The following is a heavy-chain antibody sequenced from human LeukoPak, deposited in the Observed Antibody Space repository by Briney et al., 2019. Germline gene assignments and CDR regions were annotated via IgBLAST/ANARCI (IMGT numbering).Heavy chain of an antibody. CDR2: ISSSSKDK. CDR1: GFTFSNYA. Sequence: GGSLRLSCAASGFTFSNYAMNWVRQAPGKGLEWVSSISSSSKDKYYADSVKGRFTISRDNSKNTLYLQMNSLRAEDTAVYYCARRYCSSTSCVFDYWGQGTLVTVSS. J-gene: IGHJ4*02. D-gene: IGHD2-2*01. V-gene: IGHV3-21*04. CDR3: ARRYCSSTSCVFDY.